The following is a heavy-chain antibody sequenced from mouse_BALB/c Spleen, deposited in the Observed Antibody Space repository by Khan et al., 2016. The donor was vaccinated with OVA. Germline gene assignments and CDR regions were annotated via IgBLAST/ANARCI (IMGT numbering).Heavy chain of an antibody. V-gene: IGHV5-17*02. CDR2: NSSGSSNN. D-gene: IGHD2-4*01. CDR1: GFTFSSFG. Sequence: EVELVESGGGLVQPGGSRKLSCAASGFTFSSFGMHWVRQALEKGLEWVAYNSSGSSNNYYADTVKGRFTISRDKPKNTLFLQMNSLRSDDTAMYYCARRGTITTGGSYYSGMDYWGQGTSVTVSS. J-gene: IGHJ4*01. CDR3: ARRGTITTGGSYYSGMDY.